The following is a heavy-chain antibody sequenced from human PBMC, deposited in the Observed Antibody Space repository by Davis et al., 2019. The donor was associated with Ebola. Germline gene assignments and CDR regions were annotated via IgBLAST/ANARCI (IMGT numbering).Heavy chain of an antibody. D-gene: IGHD3-3*01. Sequence: GGSLRLSCAASGFTFSSYAMHWVRQAPGKGLEYVSAISSNGGSTYYANSVKGRFTISRDNSKNTLYLQMGSLRAEDMAVYYCARGERFLETNYYYYYGMDVWGQGTTVTVSS. V-gene: IGHV3-64*01. CDR1: GFTFSSYA. CDR2: ISSNGGST. J-gene: IGHJ6*02. CDR3: ARGERFLETNYYYYYGMDV.